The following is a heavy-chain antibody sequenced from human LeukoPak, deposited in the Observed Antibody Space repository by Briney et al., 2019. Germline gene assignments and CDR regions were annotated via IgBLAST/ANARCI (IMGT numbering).Heavy chain of an antibody. D-gene: IGHD1-26*01. J-gene: IGHJ6*02. CDR1: GFTFSKSW. CDR3: ARGGAQGMDV. CDR2: IKEDGSAR. V-gene: IGHV3-7*03. Sequence: PGGSLRLSCAASGFTFSKSWMSWLRQTPEKGLEWVANIKEDGSARYYVDSVKGRFTISRDNAKNSLYLQMNSLRAEDTAVYYCARGGAQGMDVWGQGTTVTVSS.